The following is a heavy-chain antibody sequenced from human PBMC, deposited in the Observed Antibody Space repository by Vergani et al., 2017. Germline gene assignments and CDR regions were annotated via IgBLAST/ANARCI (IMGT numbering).Heavy chain of an antibody. J-gene: IGHJ6*02. Sequence: QVQLVQSGAEVKKPGASVKVSCKASGYTFTGYYMHWVRQAPGQGLEWMGWINPNSGGTNYAQKFQGVVTMTRDTSISTAYMELSSLRSDDTAVYYCARDYSWRIHYYGMDVWGQGTTVTVSS. CDR2: INPNSGGT. D-gene: IGHD5-18*01. CDR3: ARDYSWRIHYYGMDV. CDR1: GYTFTGYY. V-gene: IGHV1-2*02.